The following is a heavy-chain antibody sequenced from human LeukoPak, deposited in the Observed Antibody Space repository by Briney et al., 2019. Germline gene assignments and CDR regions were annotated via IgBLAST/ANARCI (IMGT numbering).Heavy chain of an antibody. CDR1: GGSISSYY. CDR2: IYYSGST. CDR3: ARALGSVGYVYFDY. J-gene: IGHJ4*02. V-gene: IGHV4-59*01. Sequence: SETLSLTCTVSGGSISSYYWSWIRQPPGEGLEWIGYIYYSGSTNYNPSLKSRVTISVDTSKNQFSLKLSSVTAADTAVYYCARALGSVGYVYFDYWGQGTLVTVSS. D-gene: IGHD5-12*01.